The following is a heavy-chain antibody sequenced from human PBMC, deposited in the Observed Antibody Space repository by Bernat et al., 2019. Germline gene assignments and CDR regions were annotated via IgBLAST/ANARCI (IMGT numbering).Heavy chain of an antibody. CDR3: ARAPLITTSRPVDY. CDR2: INHSGST. Sequence: QVQLQQWGAGLLKPSETLSLTCAVYGGSYSGYYWSWIRQPPGKGLEWIGEINHSGSTNYNPSLKSRVTISVDTSKNQFSLKLSSVTAADMAVYYCARAPLITTSRPVDYWGQGTLVTVSS. CDR1: GGSYSGYY. D-gene: IGHD3-22*01. J-gene: IGHJ4*02. V-gene: IGHV4-34*01.